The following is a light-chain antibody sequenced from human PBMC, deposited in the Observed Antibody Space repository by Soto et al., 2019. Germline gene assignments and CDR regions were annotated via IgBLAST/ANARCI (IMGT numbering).Light chain of an antibody. CDR2: LES. J-gene: IGKJ4*01. V-gene: IGKV1-39*01. CDR3: QQSLRNPRT. CDR1: QTIHNF. Sequence: DIQLTQSPSSRSASVGDIVTITCRASQTIHNFLSWYQHKRVKAPKLLIFLESTVETGVPSRFGGSGSGTDFNLTISHLEPEDFATYYCQQSLRNPRTVGGGTRVEIQ.